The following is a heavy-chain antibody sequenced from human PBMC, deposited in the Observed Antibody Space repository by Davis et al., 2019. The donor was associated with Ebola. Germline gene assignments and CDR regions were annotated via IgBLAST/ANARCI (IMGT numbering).Heavy chain of an antibody. CDR2: ISYDGSNK. CDR1: GFTLSSYG. D-gene: IGHD5-18*01. J-gene: IGHJ6*02. V-gene: IGHV3-30*18. CDR3: AKDTGELWLLYYGMDV. Sequence: GGSLRLSCAASGFTLSSYGMHWVRQAPGKGLEWVAVISYDGSNKYYADSVKGRFTISRDNSKNTLYLQMNSLRAEDTAVYYCAKDTGELWLLYYGMDVWGQGTTVTVSS.